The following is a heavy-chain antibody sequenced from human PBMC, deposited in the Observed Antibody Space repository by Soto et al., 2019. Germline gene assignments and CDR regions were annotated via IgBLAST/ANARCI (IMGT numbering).Heavy chain of an antibody. CDR1: GGSISSSSYY. Sequence: QLQLQESGPGLVKPSETLSLTCTVSGGSISSSSYYWGWIRQPPGKGLERIGSIYYSGSTYYNPSLKSRVTISVDTSKNQFSLKLSSVTAADTAVYYCARRHKSGWYNGGYWFDPWGQGTLVTVSS. D-gene: IGHD6-19*01. V-gene: IGHV4-39*01. CDR2: IYYSGST. CDR3: ARRHKSGWYNGGYWFDP. J-gene: IGHJ5*02.